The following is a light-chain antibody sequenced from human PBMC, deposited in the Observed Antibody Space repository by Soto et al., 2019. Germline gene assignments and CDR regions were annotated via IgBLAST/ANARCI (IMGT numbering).Light chain of an antibody. V-gene: IGKV3-20*01. CDR3: QQYSSSFRT. J-gene: IGKJ1*01. CDR1: QSVSSNY. Sequence: EIVLTQSPGTLSLSPGERATLSCRASQSVSSNYLAWYQQKPGQAPRLLIYGASSRATGIPDRFSGSGSGTDFTLTISRLEPEDFVVYYCQQYSSSFRTFGQGTKVDIK. CDR2: GAS.